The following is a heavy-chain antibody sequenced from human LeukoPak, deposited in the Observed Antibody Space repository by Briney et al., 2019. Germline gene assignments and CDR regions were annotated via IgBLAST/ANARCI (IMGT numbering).Heavy chain of an antibody. D-gene: IGHD6-19*01. Sequence: GGSLRLSCAASGFTFSSYATSWVRQAPGKGLEWVSAISGSGGSTYYADSVKGRFTISRDNSKNTLYLQMNSLRAEDTAVYYCAKDLGGWPYYMDVWGKGTTVTVSS. J-gene: IGHJ6*03. CDR3: AKDLGGWPYYMDV. V-gene: IGHV3-23*01. CDR2: ISGSGGST. CDR1: GFTFSSYA.